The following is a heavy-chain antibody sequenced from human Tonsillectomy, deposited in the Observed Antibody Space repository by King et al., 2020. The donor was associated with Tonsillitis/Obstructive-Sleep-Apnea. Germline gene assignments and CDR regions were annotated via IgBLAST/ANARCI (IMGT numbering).Heavy chain of an antibody. CDR2: ISGNGGST. CDR1: GFTFSSYA. CDR3: AKDRGIVYRGSYLYAFDI. V-gene: IGHV3-23*04. Sequence: VQLVESGGGLVQPGGSLRLSCAASGFTFSSYAMSWVRQAPGKGLEWVSAISGNGGSTYYADSVKGRFTISRDNSKNTLYLQMNSLRAEDTAVYVCAKDRGIVYRGSYLYAFDIWGQGTMVTVSS. J-gene: IGHJ3*02. D-gene: IGHD1-26*01.